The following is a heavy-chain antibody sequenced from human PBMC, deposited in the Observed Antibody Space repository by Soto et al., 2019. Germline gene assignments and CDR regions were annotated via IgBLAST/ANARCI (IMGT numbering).Heavy chain of an antibody. V-gene: IGHV4-59*11. CDR3: ARGHNLGGSTFDI. CDR2: IYYSGST. CDR1: GGSIFSHY. Sequence: QVQLQESGPGLVKPAETLSLTCTVSGGSIFSHYWGWIRQPPGKGLEYIGYIYYSGSTNYNPSLKGRATISIALSREELPLKLTSVTAADTAVYYCARGHNLGGSTFDIWGQGTSVTVSS. D-gene: IGHD3-16*01. J-gene: IGHJ3*02.